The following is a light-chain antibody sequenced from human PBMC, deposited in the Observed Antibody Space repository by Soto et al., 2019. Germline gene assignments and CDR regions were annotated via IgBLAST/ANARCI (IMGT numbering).Light chain of an antibody. CDR1: SSDVGGYNY. V-gene: IGLV2-14*01. Sequence: QSVLTQPASVSGSPGQSITISCTGTSSDVGGYNYVSWYQHHPGKAPKLMIFEVSNRPSGVSNRFSGSKSGNTASLTISGLQAEDEGDYYRSSYTGSSTYVFGSGTKSPS. J-gene: IGLJ1*01. CDR3: SSYTGSSTYV. CDR2: EVS.